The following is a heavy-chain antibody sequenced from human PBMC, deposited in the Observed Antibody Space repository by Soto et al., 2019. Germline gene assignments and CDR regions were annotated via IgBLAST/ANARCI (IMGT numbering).Heavy chain of an antibody. V-gene: IGHV1-69*01. Sequence: QVQLVQSGAEVKKPGSSVKVSCKASGGTFSSYAISWVRQAPGQGLEWMGGIIPIFGTANYAQKFQGRVTITADEPTSTAYMELSSRRSENTAVNYCAREARGMAEAGTYYYYGMDVWGQGTTFTASS. D-gene: IGHD6-13*01. CDR2: IIPIFGTA. CDR3: AREARGMAEAGTYYYYGMDV. CDR1: GGTFSSYA. J-gene: IGHJ6*02.